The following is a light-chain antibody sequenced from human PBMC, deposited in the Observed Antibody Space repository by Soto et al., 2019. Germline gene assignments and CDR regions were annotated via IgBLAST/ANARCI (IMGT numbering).Light chain of an antibody. J-gene: IGKJ1*01. V-gene: IGKV3-20*01. CDR2: GAS. CDR1: QSVSSY. CDR3: QQYEAVVT. Sequence: EIVLTQSPATLSFSPGERATLSSRASQSVSSYFAWYQQKPGRALRLLIDGASTRATGIPDRFSGSGSGTDFTLTISRLEPEDVAVYYCQQYEAVVTFGQGTKVDIK.